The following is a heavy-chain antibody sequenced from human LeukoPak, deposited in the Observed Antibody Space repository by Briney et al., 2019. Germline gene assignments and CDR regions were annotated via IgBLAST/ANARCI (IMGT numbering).Heavy chain of an antibody. Sequence: PSETPSLTCTVSGGSISSYYWSWIRQPPGKGLEWLGHIYYSGSTNYNPSLKSRVTISVDTSKNQFSLKLSSVTAADTAVYYCARGAYYYDSSGYYYGRYFDLWGRGTLVTVSS. D-gene: IGHD3-22*01. CDR3: ARGAYYYDSSGYYYGRYFDL. V-gene: IGHV4-59*01. CDR1: GGSISSYY. J-gene: IGHJ2*01. CDR2: IYYSGST.